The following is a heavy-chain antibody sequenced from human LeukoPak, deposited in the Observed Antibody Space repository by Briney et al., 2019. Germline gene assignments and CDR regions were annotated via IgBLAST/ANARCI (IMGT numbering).Heavy chain of an antibody. J-gene: IGHJ4*02. CDR1: GFTFSSYW. Sequence: GGSLRLSCAASGFTFSSYWMHWVRQAPGKGLVWVSRINSDGSSTNYADSVKGRFTISRDNAKNSLYLQMNSLRAEDTAVYYCARDEDYDSSGYSYWGQGTLVTVSS. V-gene: IGHV3-74*01. CDR2: INSDGSST. D-gene: IGHD3-22*01. CDR3: ARDEDYDSSGYSY.